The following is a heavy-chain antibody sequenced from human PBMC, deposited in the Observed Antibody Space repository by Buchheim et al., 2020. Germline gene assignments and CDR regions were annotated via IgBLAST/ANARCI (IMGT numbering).Heavy chain of an antibody. CDR2: IDPGDSYT. Sequence: EVQLVQSGAEVKKPGESLRISCKGSGYSFANSWITWVRQMPGKGLEWMGRIDPGDSYTDYSPSFQGHVTISADKSFSTAYPQWSSLNASDTAMYYCAREDSSGWYSLDNWGQGTL. V-gene: IGHV5-10-1*01. D-gene: IGHD6-19*01. CDR1: GYSFANSW. J-gene: IGHJ4*02. CDR3: AREDSSGWYSLDN.